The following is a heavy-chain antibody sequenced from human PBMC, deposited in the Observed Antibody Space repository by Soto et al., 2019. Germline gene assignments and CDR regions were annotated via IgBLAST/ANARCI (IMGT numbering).Heavy chain of an antibody. CDR3: ASDRVYCSSGSCYGAFDI. V-gene: IGHV1-69*02. J-gene: IGHJ3*02. D-gene: IGHD2-15*01. Sequence: QVQLVQSGAEVKKPGSSVKVSCKASGGTFSSYTISWVRQAPGQGREWMGRSIPILGIANYAQKFQCRVTITADKSTSTAYMELSSLRSEDTAVYYCASDRVYCSSGSCYGAFDIWGQGTMVTVSS. CDR2: SIPILGIA. CDR1: GGTFSSYT.